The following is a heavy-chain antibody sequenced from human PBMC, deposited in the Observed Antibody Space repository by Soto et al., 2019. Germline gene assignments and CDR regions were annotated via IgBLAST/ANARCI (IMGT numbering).Heavy chain of an antibody. J-gene: IGHJ6*02. D-gene: IGHD3-22*01. CDR2: ISAYNGNT. CDR3: ARXPDYYDSSGYYPRIMDV. V-gene: IGHV1-18*01. Sequence: ASVKVSCKASGYTFTSYGISWVRQAPGQGLEWMGWISAYNGNTNYAQKLQGRVTMTTDTSTSTAYMELRSLRSDDTAVYYCARXPDYYDSSGYYPRIMDVWGQGTTVTVSS. CDR1: GYTFTSYG.